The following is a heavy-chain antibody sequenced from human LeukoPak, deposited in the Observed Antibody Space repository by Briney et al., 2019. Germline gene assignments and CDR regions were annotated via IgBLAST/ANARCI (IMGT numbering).Heavy chain of an antibody. CDR1: GFTFSSYS. Sequence: GGSLRLSCAASGFTFSSYSMSWVRQAPGKGLEWVSVIYSGGSTYYADSVRGRFTISRDNSKNTLCLQMNSLRAEDTAVYYCAGSGFNYGDHAFDIWGQGTMVTVSS. CDR2: IYSGGST. J-gene: IGHJ3*02. CDR3: AGSGFNYGDHAFDI. D-gene: IGHD4-17*01. V-gene: IGHV3-66*02.